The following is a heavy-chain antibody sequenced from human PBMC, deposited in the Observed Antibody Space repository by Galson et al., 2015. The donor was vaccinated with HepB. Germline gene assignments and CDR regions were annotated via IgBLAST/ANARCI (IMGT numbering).Heavy chain of an antibody. D-gene: IGHD1-26*01. CDR2: IYSGGST. CDR1: GFTVSSNY. Sequence: SLRLSCAASGFTVSSNYMSWVRQAPGKGLEWVSVIYSGGSTYYADSVKGRFTISRDNSKNTLYLQMNSLRAEDTAVYYCARTSPNSGSYTYKDYYYYGMDVWGQGTTVTVSS. V-gene: IGHV3-66*01. J-gene: IGHJ6*02. CDR3: ARTSPNSGSYTYKDYYYYGMDV.